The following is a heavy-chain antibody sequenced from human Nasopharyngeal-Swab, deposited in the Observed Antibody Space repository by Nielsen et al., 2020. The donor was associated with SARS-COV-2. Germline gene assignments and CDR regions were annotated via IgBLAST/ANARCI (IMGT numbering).Heavy chain of an antibody. CDR3: AQGDGSPTYFAY. CDR2: ISYDGGYN. J-gene: IGHJ4*02. V-gene: IGHV3-30*18. CDR1: GFSFSSHG. Sequence: GESLKISCEASGFSFSSHGMHWVRQAPGKGLEWVAFISYDGGYNAHAESVPGRFSISRDQSKSTLFLQMNSLRLEDTAVYYCAQGDGSPTYFAYWGRGTLVTVSS. D-gene: IGHD1-26*01.